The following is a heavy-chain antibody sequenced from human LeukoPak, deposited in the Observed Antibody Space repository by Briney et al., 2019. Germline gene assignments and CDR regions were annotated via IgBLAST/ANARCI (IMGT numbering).Heavy chain of an antibody. CDR3: ARDLDLYYFDY. J-gene: IGHJ4*02. CDR2: ISYDGSNK. V-gene: IGHV3-30*03. CDR1: GFTFSSYS. Sequence: PGGSLRLSCAASGFTFSSYSMNWVRQAPGKGLEWVAVISYDGSNKYYVDSVTGRFTISRDNSKNTLYLQMNSLRAEDTAVYYCARDLDLYYFDYWGQGTLVTVSS. D-gene: IGHD1-7*01.